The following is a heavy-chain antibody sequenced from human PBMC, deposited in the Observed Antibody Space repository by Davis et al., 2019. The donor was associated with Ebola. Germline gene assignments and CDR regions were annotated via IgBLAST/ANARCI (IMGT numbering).Heavy chain of an antibody. CDR3: AKDLDPYYGSGSYYQDY. J-gene: IGHJ4*02. Sequence: PGGSLRLSCAASGFTFSSYGMHWVRQAPGKGLEWVAVISYDGSNKYYADSVKGRFTISRDNSKNTLYLQMNSLRAEDTAVYYCAKDLDPYYGSGSYYQDYWGQGTLVTVSS. CDR1: GFTFSSYG. V-gene: IGHV3-30*18. CDR2: ISYDGSNK. D-gene: IGHD3-10*01.